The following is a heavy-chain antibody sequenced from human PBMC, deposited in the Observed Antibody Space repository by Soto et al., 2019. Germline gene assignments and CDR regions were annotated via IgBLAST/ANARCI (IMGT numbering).Heavy chain of an antibody. J-gene: IGHJ4*02. Sequence: QVQLVESGGGLVKPGGSLRLSGAASGFRFGDYYMSWIRQAPGKGLEWVSYISSSAYTIYYAASVEGRFTISRDNAKNSLFLQMNSLRADDTAVYYCARGLVVAATRGPLDYWGPGILVTVSS. CDR3: ARGLVVAATRGPLDY. V-gene: IGHV3-11*01. CDR1: GFRFGDYY. D-gene: IGHD2-15*01. CDR2: ISSSAYTI.